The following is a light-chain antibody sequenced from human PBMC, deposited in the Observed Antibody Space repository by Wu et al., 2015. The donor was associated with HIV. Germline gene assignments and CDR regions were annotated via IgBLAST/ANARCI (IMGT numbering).Light chain of an antibody. CDR2: KAS. CDR3: QQYNSYSQVYT. V-gene: IGKV1-5*03. Sequence: DIQMTQSPSTLSASVGDRVTITCRASQRISSWLAWYQQKPGKAPKLLIYKASSLESGVPSRFSGSGSGTEFTLTISSLQPDDFATYYCQQYNSYSQVYTFGQGTKLEIK. J-gene: IGKJ2*01. CDR1: QRISSW.